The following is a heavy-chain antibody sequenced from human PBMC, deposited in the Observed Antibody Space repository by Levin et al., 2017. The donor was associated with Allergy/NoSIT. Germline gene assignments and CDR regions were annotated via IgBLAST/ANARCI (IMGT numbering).Heavy chain of an antibody. J-gene: IGHJ4*02. CDR2: IRSKAYGGTT. CDR1: GFTFGDYA. CDR3: TRVITMGAPGIDY. V-gene: IGHV3-49*03. Sequence: GESLKISCTASGFTFGDYAMSWFRQAPGKGLEWVGFIRSKAYGGTTEYAASVKGRFTISRDDSKSIAYLQMNSLKTEDTAVYYCTRVITMGAPGIDYWGQGTLVTVSS. D-gene: IGHD3-10*01.